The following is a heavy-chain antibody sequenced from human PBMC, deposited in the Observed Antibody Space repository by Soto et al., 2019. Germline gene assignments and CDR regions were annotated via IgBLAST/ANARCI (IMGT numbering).Heavy chain of an antibody. CDR1: GLTFSDFW. J-gene: IGHJ6*02. CDR2: IKGDGSEK. V-gene: IGHV3-7*01. Sequence: LRLSCEAAGLTFSDFWMSWVRQAPGKGLEWVANIKGDGSEKRYVDSVRGRFTISRDNAKNSVYLQMNSLRADDTALYYCGRDEVRNGVGVWGQGIKVTVSS. CDR3: GRDEVRNGVGV.